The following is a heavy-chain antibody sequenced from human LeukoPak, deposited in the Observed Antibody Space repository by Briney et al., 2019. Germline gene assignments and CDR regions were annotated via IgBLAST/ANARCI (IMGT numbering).Heavy chain of an antibody. D-gene: IGHD3-10*01. V-gene: IGHV4-39*01. Sequence: SETLSLTCTVSGGSISSSSYYWGWTRQPPGKGLEWIGSIYYSGSTYYNPSLKSRVTISVDTSKNQFSLKLSSVTAADTAVYYCARPRYYYGSGPYDAFDIWGQGTMVTVSS. CDR1: GGSISSSSYY. CDR2: IYYSGST. J-gene: IGHJ3*02. CDR3: ARPRYYYGSGPYDAFDI.